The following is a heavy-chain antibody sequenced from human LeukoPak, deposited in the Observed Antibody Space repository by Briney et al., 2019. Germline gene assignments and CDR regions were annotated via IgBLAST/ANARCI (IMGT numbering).Heavy chain of an antibody. J-gene: IGHJ4*02. CDR1: GYSISSGYY. D-gene: IGHD3-9*01. CDR3: ARLFYVILTGYYKGFDY. V-gene: IGHV4-38-2*01. CDR2: IYHSGST. Sequence: SETLSLTXAASGYSISSGYYWGWIRQPPGKGLEWIGSIYHSGSTYYNPSLKSRVTISVDTSKNQFSLKLSSVTAADTAVYYCARLFYVILTGYYKGFDYWGQGTLVTVSS.